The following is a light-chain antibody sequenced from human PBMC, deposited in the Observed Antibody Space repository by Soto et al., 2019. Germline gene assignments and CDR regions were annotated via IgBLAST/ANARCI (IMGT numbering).Light chain of an antibody. CDR2: EVT. J-gene: IGLJ1*01. Sequence: QSALTQPASVSGSPGQSITISCTGTSSDVCGYNYVCWYKQHPGKAPQLMIYEVTNRPSGVSDRFSGSKSGNTAYLTISGLQAEDEADYYCSSYTGSSTLYVFGTGTKLTVL. CDR1: SSDVCGYNY. CDR3: SSYTGSSTLYV. V-gene: IGLV2-14*01.